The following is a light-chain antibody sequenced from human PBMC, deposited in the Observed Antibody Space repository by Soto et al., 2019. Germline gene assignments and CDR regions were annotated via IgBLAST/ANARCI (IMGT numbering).Light chain of an antibody. CDR3: QQYYSYPLT. CDR1: QGISSY. Sequence: AIRMTQSPSSFSASTGDRATITCRASQGISSYLAWYQQKPGKAPKLLIYAASTLQSGVPSRFSGSGSGTDFTLTFSCLQSEDFATYYCQQYYSYPLTFGQGTKLEIK. CDR2: AAS. J-gene: IGKJ2*01. V-gene: IGKV1-8*01.